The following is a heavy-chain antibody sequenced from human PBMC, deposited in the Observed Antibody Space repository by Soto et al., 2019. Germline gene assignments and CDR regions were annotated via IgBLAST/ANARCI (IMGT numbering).Heavy chain of an antibody. J-gene: IGHJ6*02. Sequence: GASVKVSCKASGYTFTGYYMHWVRQAPGQGLEWMGWINPNSGCTNYAQKFQGRVTMTRDTSISTAYMELSRLRSDDTAVYYCARSGITYYYGSGRPYGMDVWGQGTTVTVSS. D-gene: IGHD3-10*01. CDR2: INPNSGCT. CDR1: GYTFTGYY. V-gene: IGHV1-2*02. CDR3: ARSGITYYYGSGRPYGMDV.